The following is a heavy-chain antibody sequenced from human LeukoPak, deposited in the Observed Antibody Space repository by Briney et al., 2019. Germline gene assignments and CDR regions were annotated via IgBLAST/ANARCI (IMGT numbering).Heavy chain of an antibody. CDR2: INWSGGST. J-gene: IGHJ4*02. CDR3: ARATSQGYGNLPDY. Sequence: PGGSLRLSCAACGFTFDHYDRSWLRQAPGKGLEWVSCINWSGGSTVYAHCEKGLFTISRDYANNSLYLQMNRPRDENTPLYNCARATSQGYGNLPDYRGAGNLVTASS. CDR1: GFTFDHYD. D-gene: IGHD4-11*01. V-gene: IGHV3-20*01.